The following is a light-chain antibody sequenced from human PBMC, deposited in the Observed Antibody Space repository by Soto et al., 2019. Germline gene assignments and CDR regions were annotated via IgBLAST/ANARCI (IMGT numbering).Light chain of an antibody. CDR1: NIGSKS. V-gene: IGLV3-21*04. Sequence: SYELTQPPSVSVAPGKTARITCGGNNIGSKSVHWYQQKPGQAPVLVIYYDSDRPSGIPERFSGSNSGNTATLTISRVEAGDEADYYCQVWDSRSDHPNVVFVGGTKLNVL. CDR2: YDS. CDR3: QVWDSRSDHPNVV. J-gene: IGLJ2*01.